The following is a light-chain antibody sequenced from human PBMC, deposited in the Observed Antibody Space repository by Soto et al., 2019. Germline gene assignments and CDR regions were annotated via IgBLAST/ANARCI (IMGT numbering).Light chain of an antibody. CDR3: HQSYSIPTT. V-gene: IGKV1-39*01. Sequence: DIQMTQSPSTLSGSVGDRVTITCRTSQSISNYLSWYQQRPGKAPNLLIYAASTLQSGVPSRFSGSGSGTHFTLTINGLQPEDLATYYCHQSYSIPTTFGQGTRLEIK. CDR1: QSISNY. CDR2: AAS. J-gene: IGKJ5*01.